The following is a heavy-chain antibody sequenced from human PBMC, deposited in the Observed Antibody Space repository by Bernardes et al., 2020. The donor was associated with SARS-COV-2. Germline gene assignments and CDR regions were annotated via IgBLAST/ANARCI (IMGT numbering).Heavy chain of an antibody. J-gene: IGHJ4*02. V-gene: IGHV4-34*01. CDR3: ARVGRQSYYFDF. CDR2: INHSGST. CDR1: GESFSAYY. Sequence: SEPLSLTCAVYGESFSAYYWSWIRQPPGKGLEWIGAINHSGSTNYNPSLKSRVTISRDTSKNQFSLKLSPGTAADTALYYCARVGRQSYYFDFWGQGTLVTVSS.